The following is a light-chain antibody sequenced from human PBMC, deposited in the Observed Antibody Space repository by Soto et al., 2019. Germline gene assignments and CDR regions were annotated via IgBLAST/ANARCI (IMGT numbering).Light chain of an antibody. Sequence: EIVWTQSPVILSLSPGERATLSCRASQSVHFNYLAWYQQKPGQAPRLLIYGASSRATGIPDRFRGSGSGTEFTLTISRLQPEDIAVYYCQQRSSWPLTFGGGTKVDIK. CDR2: GAS. J-gene: IGKJ4*01. V-gene: IGKV3D-20*02. CDR3: QQRSSWPLT. CDR1: QSVHFNY.